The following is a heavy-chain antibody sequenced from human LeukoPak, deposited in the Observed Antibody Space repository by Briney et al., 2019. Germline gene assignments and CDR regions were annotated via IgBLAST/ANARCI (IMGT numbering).Heavy chain of an antibody. J-gene: IGHJ3*02. V-gene: IGHV5-51*01. Sequence: GESLKISCKGSGYSFTSYWIGWVRQMPGKGLEWMGIIYPGDSDTRYSPSFQGQVTISADKSTSTAYLQWSSLKASATAIYYCASVLRNPDAFDIWGQGTMVTVSS. D-gene: IGHD1-14*01. CDR3: ASVLRNPDAFDI. CDR1: GYSFTSYW. CDR2: IYPGDSDT.